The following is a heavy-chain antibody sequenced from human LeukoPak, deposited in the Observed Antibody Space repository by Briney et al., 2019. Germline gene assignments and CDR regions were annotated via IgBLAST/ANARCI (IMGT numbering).Heavy chain of an antibody. CDR2: VYHSGST. D-gene: IGHD5-12*01. CDR3: ARGDSGYDSVDS. CDR1: GGSISSYY. Sequence: SETLSLTCTVSGGSISSYYWSWIRQPPGKGLEWIGYVYHSGSTNYNPSLKSRVTISVDTSKNQFSLKLSSVTAADTAVYYCARGDSGYDSVDSWGQGTLVTVSS. J-gene: IGHJ4*02. V-gene: IGHV4-59*01.